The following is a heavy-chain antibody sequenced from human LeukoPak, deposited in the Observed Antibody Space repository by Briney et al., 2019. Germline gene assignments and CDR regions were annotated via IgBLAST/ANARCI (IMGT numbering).Heavy chain of an antibody. CDR2: INPNSGGT. J-gene: IGHJ4*02. CDR3: ARAPHDYVWGSYPSY. Sequence: ASVKVSCKASGYTFTGYYMHWVRQAPGQGLEWMEWINPNSGGTNYAQKFQGRVTMTRDTSISTAYMELSRLRSDDTAVYYCARAPHDYVWGSYPSYWGQGTLVTVSS. CDR1: GYTFTGYY. D-gene: IGHD3-16*02. V-gene: IGHV1-2*02.